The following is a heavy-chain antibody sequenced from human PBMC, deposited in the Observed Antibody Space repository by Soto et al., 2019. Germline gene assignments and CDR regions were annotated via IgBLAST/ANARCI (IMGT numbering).Heavy chain of an antibody. CDR3: ARSPDSSLGNYFDY. Sequence: SETLSLTCTVSGGSISSGGYYWSWIRQHPGKGLEWIGYIYYSGSTYYNPSLKSRVTISVDTSKNQFSLKLSSVTAADTAVYYCARSPDSSLGNYFDYWGQGTLVTVSS. V-gene: IGHV4-31*03. J-gene: IGHJ4*02. CDR1: GGSISSGGYY. CDR2: IYYSGST. D-gene: IGHD3-22*01.